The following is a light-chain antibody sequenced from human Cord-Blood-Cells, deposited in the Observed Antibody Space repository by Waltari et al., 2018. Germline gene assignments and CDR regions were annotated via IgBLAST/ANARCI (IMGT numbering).Light chain of an antibody. J-gene: IGKJ2*01. V-gene: IGKV3-11*01. CDR3: QQRSNWPYT. Sequence: ELVLTQSPATLSLSPGERATLSCRASQSVSSYLAWYQQKPGQAPRILIYDASNRATGIPARFSGSGSGTDFTHTISSLEPEDFAVYYCQQRSNWPYTFGQGTKLEIK. CDR1: QSVSSY. CDR2: DAS.